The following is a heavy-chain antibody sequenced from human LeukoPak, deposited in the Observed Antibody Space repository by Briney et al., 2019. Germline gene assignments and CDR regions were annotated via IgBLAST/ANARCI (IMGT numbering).Heavy chain of an antibody. CDR3: ARQVTFGYAYAYYFDY. J-gene: IGHJ4*02. Sequence: SETLSLTCTVSGGSISSSSYYWGWIRQPPGKGLEWIGSIYYSGSTYYNPSLKSRVTISVDTSKNQFSLKLSSVTAADTAVYYCARQVTFGYAYAYYFDYWGQGSLVTVSS. CDR1: GGSISSSSYY. V-gene: IGHV4-39*01. D-gene: IGHD5-18*01. CDR2: IYYSGST.